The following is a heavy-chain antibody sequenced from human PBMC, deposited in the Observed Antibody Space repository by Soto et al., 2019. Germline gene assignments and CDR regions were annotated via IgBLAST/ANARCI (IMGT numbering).Heavy chain of an antibody. J-gene: IGHJ4*02. Sequence: GGSLRLSCAASGFTFSSYAMSWVRQAPGKGLEWVSAISGSGGSTYYTDSVKGRFTISRDNSKNTLYLQMNSLRAEDTAVYYCAKASASSSLTIDYWGQGTLVTVSS. CDR3: AKASASSSLTIDY. CDR2: ISGSGGST. V-gene: IGHV3-23*01. CDR1: GFTFSSYA. D-gene: IGHD6-6*01.